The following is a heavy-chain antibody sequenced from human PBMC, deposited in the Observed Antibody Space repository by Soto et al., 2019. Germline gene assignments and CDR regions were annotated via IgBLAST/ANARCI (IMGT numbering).Heavy chain of an antibody. D-gene: IGHD5-12*01. Sequence: SETLSLTCTVSGASISSGDYFWSWIRQSPGKGLQWIGYIYDSGSSNYNPSLKSRVTMSVDTSKNQFSLKLSSVTAADTAVYYCAREKGYISGPKNFDYWGQGTLVTVSS. CDR1: GASISSGDYF. V-gene: IGHV4-30-4*01. CDR3: AREKGYISGPKNFDY. J-gene: IGHJ4*02. CDR2: IYDSGSS.